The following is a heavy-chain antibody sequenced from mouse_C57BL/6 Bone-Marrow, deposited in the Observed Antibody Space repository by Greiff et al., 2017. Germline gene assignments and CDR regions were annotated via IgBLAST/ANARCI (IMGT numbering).Heavy chain of an antibody. V-gene: IGHV1-39*01. Sequence: VQLQQSGPELVKPGASVKISCKASGYSFTDYNMNWVKQSNGKSLEWIGVINPNYGTTSYNQKFKGKATLTVDQSSSTAYMQLNSLTSEDSAVYYCARIFFITTVVATGYCDVWGTGTTVTVSS. D-gene: IGHD1-1*01. CDR1: GYSFTDYN. CDR2: INPNYGTT. CDR3: ARIFFITTVVATGYCDV. J-gene: IGHJ1*03.